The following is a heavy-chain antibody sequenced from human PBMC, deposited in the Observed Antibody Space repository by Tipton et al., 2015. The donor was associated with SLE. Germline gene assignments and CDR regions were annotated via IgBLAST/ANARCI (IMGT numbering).Heavy chain of an antibody. CDR3: AYCSGGSCYSHGFDF. CDR1: GFTFTAYT. D-gene: IGHD2-15*01. Sequence: GSLRLSCAASGFTFTAYTMNWIRQAPGKGLEWVSSISSSRTSIYYPDSVKGRFTVSRDNTENSLYLQMNSLRVEDTAVYYCAYCSGGSCYSHGFDFWGQGTMVTVSS. CDR2: ISSSRTSI. J-gene: IGHJ3*01. V-gene: IGHV3-21*03.